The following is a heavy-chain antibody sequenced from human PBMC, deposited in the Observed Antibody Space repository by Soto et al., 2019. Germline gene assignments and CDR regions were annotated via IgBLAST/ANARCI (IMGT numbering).Heavy chain of an antibody. CDR2: INPNSGGT. CDR1: GYTFTGYY. J-gene: IGHJ4*02. V-gene: IGHV1-2*04. D-gene: IGHD2-15*01. CDR3: ARACGSCYSGIDY. Sequence: ASVKVSCKASGYTFTGYYMHWVRQAPGQGLEWMGWINPNSGGTNYAQKFQGWVTMTRDTSISTAYMELSRLRSDDTAVYYCARACGSCYSGIDYWGQGTLVTVSS.